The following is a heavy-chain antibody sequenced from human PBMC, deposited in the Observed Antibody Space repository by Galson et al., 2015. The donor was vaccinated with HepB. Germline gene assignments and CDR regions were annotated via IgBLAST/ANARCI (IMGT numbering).Heavy chain of an antibody. CDR1: GFTVSSNY. D-gene: IGHD1-26*01. V-gene: IGHV3-66*02. Sequence: SLRLSCAASGFTVSSNYMSWVRQAPGKGLEWVSVIYSGGSTYYADSVKGRFTISRDNSKNTLYLQMNSLRAEDTAVYYCARDRAVGATRGLDFDYWGQGTLVTVSS. J-gene: IGHJ4*02. CDR3: ARDRAVGATRGLDFDY. CDR2: IYSGGST.